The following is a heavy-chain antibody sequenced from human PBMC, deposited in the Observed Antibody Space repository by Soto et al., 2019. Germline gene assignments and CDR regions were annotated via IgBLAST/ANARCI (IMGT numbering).Heavy chain of an antibody. CDR3: ARGGSSPTHYGMDV. CDR1: GGSISSYY. CDR2: IYYSGST. Sequence: PSETLSLTCTVSGGSISSYYWSWIRQPPGKGLEWIGYIYYSGSTNYNPSLKSRVTISVDTSKNQFSLKLSSVTAADTAVYYCARGGSSPTHYGMDVWGQGTTVTVSS. J-gene: IGHJ6*02. V-gene: IGHV4-59*01. D-gene: IGHD1-26*01.